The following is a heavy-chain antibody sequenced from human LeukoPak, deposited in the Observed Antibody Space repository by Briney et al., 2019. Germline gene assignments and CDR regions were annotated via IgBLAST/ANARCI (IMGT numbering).Heavy chain of an antibody. Sequence: GGSLRLSCAASGFTFSSYSMNWVRQAPGKGLEWVSSISSSSTYIYYADSVKGRFTVSRDNAKNSLYLQMSNLRAEDTAVYFCARGGGLDVWGQGATVTVSS. V-gene: IGHV3-21*04. CDR3: ARGGGLDV. CDR2: ISSSSTYI. CDR1: GFTFSSYS. D-gene: IGHD3-16*01. J-gene: IGHJ6*02.